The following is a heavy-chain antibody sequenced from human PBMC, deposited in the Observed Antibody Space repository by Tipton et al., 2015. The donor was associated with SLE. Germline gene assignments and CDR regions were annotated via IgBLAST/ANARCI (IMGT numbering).Heavy chain of an antibody. CDR1: GGSINNTSSY. CDR3: AKWTRGFDY. D-gene: IGHD2-8*01. Sequence: TLSLTCTVSGGSINNTSSYWGFIRLPPGKGLEWIGSIYYSGITQYNPSLKSRVTIPVDTSKNQFSLRLNSVSAADTAVYYCAKWTRGFDYWGQGTLVTVSS. V-gene: IGHV4-39*07. CDR2: IYYSGIT. J-gene: IGHJ4*02.